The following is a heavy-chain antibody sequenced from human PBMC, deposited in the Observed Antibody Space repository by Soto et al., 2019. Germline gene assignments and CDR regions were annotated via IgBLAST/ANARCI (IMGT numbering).Heavy chain of an antibody. CDR3: AREGASGFGMDV. D-gene: IGHD1-26*01. CDR1: GGSIRSYY. CDR2: IYTSGST. V-gene: IGHV4-4*07. J-gene: IGHJ6*02. Sequence: QVQLQESGPGLVKPSETLSLTCNVSGGSIRSYYWSWVRQPAGKPLEWIGRIYTSGSTNYNPSLKSRVSMSVDTSKNQCSLEVTPVTAADTAVYYCAREGASGFGMDVWGRGTTVTVPS.